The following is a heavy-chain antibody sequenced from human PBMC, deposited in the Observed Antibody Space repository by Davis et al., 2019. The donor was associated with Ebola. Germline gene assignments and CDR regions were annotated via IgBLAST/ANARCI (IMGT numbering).Heavy chain of an antibody. V-gene: IGHV4-39*01. J-gene: IGHJ4*02. CDR3: ARHSLPYYFDY. CDR1: GGSISSYY. CDR2: IYYSGST. Sequence: SETLSLTCTVSGGSISSYYWGWIRQPPGKGLEWIGSIYYSGSTYYNPSLKSRVTISVDTSKNQFSLKLSSVTAADTAVYYCARHSLPYYFDYWGQGTLVTVSS.